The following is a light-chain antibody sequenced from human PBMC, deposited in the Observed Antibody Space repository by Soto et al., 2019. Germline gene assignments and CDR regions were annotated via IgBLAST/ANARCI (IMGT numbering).Light chain of an antibody. J-gene: IGKJ4*01. V-gene: IGKV3-15*01. CDR3: QQYNNWPPLT. Sequence: EIVMTQSPATLSVSLGERATLSCRASQSVSSNLAWYQQKPGQAPRLLIYGASTRATGIPARFSGSGSGTEFTITISSLQSADFAVYYCQQYNNWPPLTFGGGTKVEIK. CDR2: GAS. CDR1: QSVSSN.